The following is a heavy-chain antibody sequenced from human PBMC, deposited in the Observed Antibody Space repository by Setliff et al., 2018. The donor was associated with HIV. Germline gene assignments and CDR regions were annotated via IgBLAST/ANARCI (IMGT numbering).Heavy chain of an antibody. CDR1: GGSFSGYY. CDR2: IIHSGGT. CDR3: ARGGLGVVGAIDY. V-gene: IGHV4-34*01. D-gene: IGHD2-15*01. Sequence: PSETLSLTCAVYGGSFSGYYWTWIRQPPGRGLEWIGEIIHSGGTNYNRSLKSRVTISVDTSKNQFSLNLSSVTAADTAVYYCARGGLGVVGAIDYWGQGTLVTVSS. J-gene: IGHJ4*02.